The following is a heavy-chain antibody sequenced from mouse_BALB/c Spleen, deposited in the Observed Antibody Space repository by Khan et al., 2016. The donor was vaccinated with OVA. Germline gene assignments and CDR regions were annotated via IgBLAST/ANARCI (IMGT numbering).Heavy chain of an antibody. CDR1: GYTFINYW. J-gene: IGHJ2*01. CDR3: ARRGLRWDFDY. Sequence: QVQLKESGAELEKPGASVKMSCKASGYTFINYWILWVKQRPGQGLEWIGYINTSTGYTEYNQNFKDKATLTADKSSSTAYMQLSSLTSEDSAVYYCARRGLRWDFDYWGQGTTLTVSS. CDR2: INTSTGYT. V-gene: IGHV1-7*01. D-gene: IGHD1-1*01.